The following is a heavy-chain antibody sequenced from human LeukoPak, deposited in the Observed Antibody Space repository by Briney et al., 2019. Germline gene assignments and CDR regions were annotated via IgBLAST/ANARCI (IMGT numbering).Heavy chain of an antibody. V-gene: IGHV4-61*08. CDR1: GGSISSGGYY. CDR3: ARKLQQLAVFDY. Sequence: SQTLSLICTVSGGSISSGGYYWSWIRQPPGKGLEWIGYIYYSGRTNYNPSLKSRVTMSVDTSKNQFSLRLSSVTAADTAVYYCARKLQQLAVFDYWGQGTLVTVSS. CDR2: IYYSGRT. D-gene: IGHD6-13*01. J-gene: IGHJ4*02.